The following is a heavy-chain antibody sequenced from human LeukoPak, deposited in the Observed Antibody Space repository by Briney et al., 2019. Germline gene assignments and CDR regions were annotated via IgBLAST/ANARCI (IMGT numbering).Heavy chain of an antibody. CDR1: GFTFSSYA. J-gene: IGHJ4*02. CDR3: VKAPGIAAPGPEGGGIDY. Sequence: GGCLRLSCSASGFTFSSYAMHWVRQAPGKGLEYVSAINSNGGSTYYADSVKGRFTISRDNSKNTLYLQMTSLRAEDTAVYYCVKAPGIAAPGPEGGGIDYWGQGTLVTVSS. D-gene: IGHD6-13*01. V-gene: IGHV3-64D*06. CDR2: INSNGGST.